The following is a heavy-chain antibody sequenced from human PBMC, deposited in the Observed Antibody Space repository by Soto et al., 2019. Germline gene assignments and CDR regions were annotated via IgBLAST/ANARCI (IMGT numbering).Heavy chain of an antibody. V-gene: IGHV3-23*01. D-gene: IGHD6-19*01. CDR3: ARERSIAVGIDP. Sequence: GGSLRLSCAASGFVFSSYAMSWVRQAPGKGLEWVSAISGSGTTAYYADSVKGRFIFSRDNAKNSLYLQMNSLRAEDTAVYYCARERSIAVGIDPWGQATLVTVSS. J-gene: IGHJ5*02. CDR2: ISGSGTTA. CDR1: GFVFSSYA.